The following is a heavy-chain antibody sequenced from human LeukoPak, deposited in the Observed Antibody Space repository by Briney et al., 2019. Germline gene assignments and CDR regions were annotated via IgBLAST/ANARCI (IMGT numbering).Heavy chain of an antibody. D-gene: IGHD4-17*01. CDR1: GFTFSSYA. CDR3: ARSPPSDYGGHFDY. Sequence: PGGSLRLSCAASGFTFSSYAMSWVRQAPGKGLEWVSAISGSGGSTCYADSVKGRFTISRDNSKNTLYLQMNSLRAEDTAVYYCARSPPSDYGGHFDYWGQGTLVTVSS. J-gene: IGHJ4*02. CDR2: ISGSGGST. V-gene: IGHV3-23*01.